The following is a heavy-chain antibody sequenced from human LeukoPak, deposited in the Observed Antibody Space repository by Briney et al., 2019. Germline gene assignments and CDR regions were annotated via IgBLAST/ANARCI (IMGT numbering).Heavy chain of an antibody. Sequence: GASVKVSCKASGYSFVGYGITWVRQAPGQGLEWMGWISAYNGNTNYAQKLQGRVTMTTDTSTSTAYMELRSLRSDDTAVYYCASFRPMVTAEYYYYGMDVWGQGTTVTVSS. CDR3: ASFRPMVTAEYYYYGMDV. CDR2: ISAYNGNT. D-gene: IGHD2-21*02. V-gene: IGHV1-18*01. J-gene: IGHJ6*02. CDR1: GYSFVGYG.